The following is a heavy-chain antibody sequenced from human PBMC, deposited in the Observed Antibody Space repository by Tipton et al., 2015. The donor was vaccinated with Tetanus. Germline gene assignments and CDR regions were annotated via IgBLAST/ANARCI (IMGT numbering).Heavy chain of an antibody. D-gene: IGHD6-6*01. J-gene: IGHJ5*02. CDR2: VYYTGNT. CDR3: ARVGLVMAARRRNWFDP. CDR1: GVSISSGGYY. Sequence: TLSLTCTVSGVSISSGGYYWTWIRQHPGKGLEWIGYVYYTGNTQYSPSLTSRLSMSVDTSKNQFSLKLSSVTAADTAVYYCARVGLVMAARRRNWFDPWGQGTLVTVSS. V-gene: IGHV4-31*03.